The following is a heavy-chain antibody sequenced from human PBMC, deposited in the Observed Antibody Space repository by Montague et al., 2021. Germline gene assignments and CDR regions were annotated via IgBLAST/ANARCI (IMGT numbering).Heavy chain of an antibody. D-gene: IGHD2-15*01. V-gene: IGHV4-39*07. Sequence: SETLSLTCTVSGGSISSTSYYWGWIRQPPGKGLEFIGVFYKNGSTYYNPSLRSRVTVSIDMSKNQFSLKLSSVTAADTAVYYCARSLNSKGGSCYSGFDPWGQGTLVTVSS. CDR1: GGSISSTSYY. J-gene: IGHJ5*02. CDR2: FYKNGST. CDR3: ARSLNSKGGSCYSGFDP.